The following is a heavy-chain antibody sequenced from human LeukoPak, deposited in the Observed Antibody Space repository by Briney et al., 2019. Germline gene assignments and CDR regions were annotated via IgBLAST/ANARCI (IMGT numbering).Heavy chain of an antibody. CDR2: ISSSSSYI. D-gene: IGHD2-2*02. V-gene: IGHV3-11*06. CDR1: GFTFSDYY. CDR3: ARSGLVPAAIYAFDI. Sequence: PGGSLRLSCAASGFTFSDYYMSWIRQAPGKGLEWVSSISSSSSYIYYADSVKGRFTISRDNAKNSLYLQMNSLRAEDTAVYYCARSGLVPAAIYAFDIWGQGTMVTVSS. J-gene: IGHJ3*02.